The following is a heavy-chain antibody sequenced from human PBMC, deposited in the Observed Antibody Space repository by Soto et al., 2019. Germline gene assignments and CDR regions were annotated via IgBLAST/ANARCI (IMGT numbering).Heavy chain of an antibody. CDR2: IYYSGST. CDR1: GGSISSYY. D-gene: IGHD1-20*01. V-gene: IGHV4-59*01. Sequence: ASETLSLTCTVSGGSISSYYWSWIRQPPGKGLEWIGYIYYSGSTNYNPSLKSRVTISVDTSKNQFSLKPSSVTAADTAVYYCARGNWNGMDVWGQGTTVTVSS. CDR3: ARGNWNGMDV. J-gene: IGHJ6*02.